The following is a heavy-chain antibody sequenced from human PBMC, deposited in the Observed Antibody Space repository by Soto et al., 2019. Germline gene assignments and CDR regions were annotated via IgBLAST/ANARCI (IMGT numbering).Heavy chain of an antibody. CDR2: INHSGST. J-gene: IGHJ3*02. V-gene: IGHV4-34*01. CDR1: GGSFSGYY. CDR3: ARHPPFSRELSLLGAFDI. Sequence: SETLSLTCAVYGGSFSGYYWSWIRQPPGKGLEWIGDINHSGSTNYNPSLKSRVTISVDTSKNQFSLKLSSVTAADTAVYYCARHPPFSRELSLLGAFDIWGQGTMVTVSS. D-gene: IGHD3-16*02.